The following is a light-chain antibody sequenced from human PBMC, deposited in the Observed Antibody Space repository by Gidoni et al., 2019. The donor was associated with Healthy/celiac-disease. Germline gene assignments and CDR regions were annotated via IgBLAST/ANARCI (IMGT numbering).Light chain of an antibody. Sequence: SYVLTQPPSVSVAPGKTATITCGGNNIGVKSVHWYQHKPGQAPVMVLYYDRDRPSGLPERFSGSNSGNTATLTISRVDAGDEADFYCQVWDNTNNQGGVFGGGTKLTVL. CDR1: NIGVKS. V-gene: IGLV3-21*01. CDR2: YDR. J-gene: IGLJ2*01. CDR3: QVWDNTNNQGGV.